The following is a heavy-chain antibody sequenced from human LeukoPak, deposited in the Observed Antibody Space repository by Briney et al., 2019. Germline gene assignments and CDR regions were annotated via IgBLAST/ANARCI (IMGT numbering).Heavy chain of an antibody. CDR2: ISANGGAT. J-gene: IGHJ3*02. Sequence: PGGSLRLSCAVSGLTYNRFTMSWVRQAPGKGLEWVSTISANGGATYFGDSVQGRFIISRDNSKSTLYLQMNSLRAEDTALYYCARGKTSDDIIEDAFDIWGQGTMVAVSS. V-gene: IGHV3-23*01. CDR3: ARGKTSDDIIEDAFDI. CDR1: GLTYNRFT. D-gene: IGHD3-9*01.